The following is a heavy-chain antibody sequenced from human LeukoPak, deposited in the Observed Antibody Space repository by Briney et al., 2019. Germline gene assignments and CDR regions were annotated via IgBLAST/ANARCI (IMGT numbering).Heavy chain of an antibody. D-gene: IGHD3-10*01. CDR1: GYTFTSYG. CDR2: ISAYNGNT. V-gene: IGHV1-18*01. Sequence: ASVTVSCKASGYTFTSYGISWVRQAPGQGLEWMGWISAYNGNTNYAQKLQGRVTITRNTSISTAYMELSSLRSEDAAVYYCAITYYYGSGSYYPDAFDIWGQGTMVTVSS. J-gene: IGHJ3*02. CDR3: AITYYYGSGSYYPDAFDI.